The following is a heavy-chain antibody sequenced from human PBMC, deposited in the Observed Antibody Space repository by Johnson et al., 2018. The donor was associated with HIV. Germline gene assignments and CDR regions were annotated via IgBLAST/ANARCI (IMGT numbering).Heavy chain of an antibody. Sequence: QMLLVESGGGVVQPGRSLRLSCAASGFTFSNYDMDWVRQAPGKGLEWLVSISYDGSYKYYGDSVKGRFNISRDNSKSTLYLQMNSLRAEDTAVFYCARATKSKDHAFDIWGQGTMVTVSS. CDR3: ARATKSKDHAFDI. CDR1: GFTFSNYD. V-gene: IGHV3-30*03. D-gene: IGHD2-15*01. CDR2: ISYDGSYK. J-gene: IGHJ3*02.